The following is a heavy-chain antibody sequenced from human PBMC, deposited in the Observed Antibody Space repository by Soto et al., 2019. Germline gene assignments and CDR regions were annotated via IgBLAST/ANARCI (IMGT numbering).Heavy chain of an antibody. CDR3: ARIGYSSSSTEY. CDR2: INQDGSVK. Sequence: PGGSLRLSCAVSGFTFSSYWMSLVRQGPGKGLEWVANINQDGSVKYDGDSVKGRFAISRDNAKNSLYLQMNSLRAEDTAVYYCARIGYSSSSTEYWGQGTMVTVSS. CDR1: GFTFSSYW. V-gene: IGHV3-7*05. D-gene: IGHD6-6*01. J-gene: IGHJ4*02.